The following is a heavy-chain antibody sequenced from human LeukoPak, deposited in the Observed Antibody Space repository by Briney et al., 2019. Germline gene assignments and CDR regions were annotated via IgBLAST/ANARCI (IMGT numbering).Heavy chain of an antibody. V-gene: IGHV3-23*01. D-gene: IGHD5-18*01. CDR2: ISGSGGST. J-gene: IGHJ4*02. Sequence: GGSLRLSCAASGFTFSSYGMHWVRQAPGKGLEWVSAISGSGGSTYYADSVKGRFTISRDNSKNTLYLQMNSLRAEDTAVYYCAKGWIQLWPLDYWGQGTLVTVSS. CDR3: AKGWIQLWPLDY. CDR1: GFTFSSYG.